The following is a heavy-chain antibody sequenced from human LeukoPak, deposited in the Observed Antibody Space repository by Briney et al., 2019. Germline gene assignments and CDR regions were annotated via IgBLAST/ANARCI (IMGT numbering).Heavy chain of an antibody. V-gene: IGHV5-51*01. Sequence: GESLKISCKASGYSFTSDWIGWVRQMPGKGLEWMGTIYPGDSDTRYSPSFQGQVTISADKSISTAYLQWSSLKASDTAMYYCARLRRGYDTLTGYFDYWGQGTLVTVSS. D-gene: IGHD3-9*01. CDR1: GYSFTSDW. CDR2: IYPGDSDT. CDR3: ARLRRGYDTLTGYFDY. J-gene: IGHJ4*02.